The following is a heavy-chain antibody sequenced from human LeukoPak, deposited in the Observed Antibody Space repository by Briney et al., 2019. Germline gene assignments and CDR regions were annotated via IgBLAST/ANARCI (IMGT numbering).Heavy chain of an antibody. CDR3: ARARSGSSDY. CDR2: IWYDGSNK. Sequence: GGSLRLSCAASGFSLSSYETNWVRQAPGKGLEWVAVIWYDGSNKYYADSVKGRFTISRDNSKNTLYLQMNSLRAEDAAVYYCARARSGSSDYWGQGTLVTVSS. J-gene: IGHJ4*02. V-gene: IGHV3-33*08. CDR1: GFSLSSYE. D-gene: IGHD1-26*01.